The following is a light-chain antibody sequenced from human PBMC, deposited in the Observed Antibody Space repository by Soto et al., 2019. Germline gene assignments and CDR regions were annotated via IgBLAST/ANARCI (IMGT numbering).Light chain of an antibody. Sequence: DIQMTQSPSTLSASVGDRVTITCRASQSISSWLAWYQHTPGKAPKLLIYKASSLESGVPSRFSGSGSGTEFPLTISSLQPDDFATYYCQQYNSYPYAFGQGTKLEIK. CDR1: QSISSW. V-gene: IGKV1-5*03. CDR2: KAS. CDR3: QQYNSYPYA. J-gene: IGKJ2*01.